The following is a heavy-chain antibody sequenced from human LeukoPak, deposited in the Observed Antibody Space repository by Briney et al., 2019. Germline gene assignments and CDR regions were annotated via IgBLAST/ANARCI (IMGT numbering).Heavy chain of an antibody. Sequence: SETLSLTCTVSGGSISSYYWSWIRQPPGKGLEWIGYIYTSGSNNYNPSLKSRVTISVVTSKNQSSLKLSSVTAADTAVYYCARTKGPSYYYYYMDVWGKGTTVTVSS. V-gene: IGHV4-4*09. D-gene: IGHD2-8*01. CDR3: ARTKGPSYYYYYMDV. CDR1: GGSISSYY. J-gene: IGHJ6*03. CDR2: IYTSGSN.